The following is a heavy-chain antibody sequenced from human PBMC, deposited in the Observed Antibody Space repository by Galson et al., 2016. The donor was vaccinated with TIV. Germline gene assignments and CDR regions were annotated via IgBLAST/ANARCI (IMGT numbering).Heavy chain of an antibody. CDR1: GGTFSNYA. J-gene: IGHJ2*01. V-gene: IGHV1-69*04. CDR2: IIPILGIA. D-gene: IGHD1-26*01. CDR3: ARGTEVGATAYWYFDL. Sequence: SVKVSCKASGGTFSNYAISWVRQAPGQGLEWMGRIIPILGIANYAEKIQGRATITADKSTSTAYMELSSLRSDDTAVYYCARGTEVGATAYWYFDLWGRGNLVTVSS.